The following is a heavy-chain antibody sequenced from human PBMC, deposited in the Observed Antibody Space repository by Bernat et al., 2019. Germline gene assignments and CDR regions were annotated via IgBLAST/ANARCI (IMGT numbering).Heavy chain of an antibody. J-gene: IGHJ5*02. CDR2: IIPILGIA. CDR3: ARDMESAVHLVLNWFDP. Sequence: QVQLVQSGAAVKKPGSSVKVSCKASGGTFSSYAISWVRQAPGQGLEWMGRIIPILGIANYAQKFQGRVTITADKSTSTAYMELSSLRSEDTAVYYCARDMESAVHLVLNWFDPWGQGTLVTVSS. D-gene: IGHD4/OR15-4a*01. CDR1: GGTFSSYA. V-gene: IGHV1-69*04.